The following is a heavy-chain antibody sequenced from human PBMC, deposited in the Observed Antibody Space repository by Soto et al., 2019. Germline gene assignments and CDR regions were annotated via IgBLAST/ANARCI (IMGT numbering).Heavy chain of an antibody. D-gene: IGHD1-1*01. CDR2: ISSSASTI. CDR3: ARGRLEQTFVY. Sequence: GGSLRLSCAASGFTFSSYEMNWVRQAPGKGLEWVSYISSSASTIYYADSVKGRFTISRDNAKNSLYLQMNSLSAEDMAVYYSARGRLEQTFVYWGQGTLVAVSP. V-gene: IGHV3-48*03. J-gene: IGHJ4*02. CDR1: GFTFSSYE.